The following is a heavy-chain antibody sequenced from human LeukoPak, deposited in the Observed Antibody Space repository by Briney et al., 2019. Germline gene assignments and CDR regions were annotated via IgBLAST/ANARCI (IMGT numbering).Heavy chain of an antibody. CDR3: AKGGGYSYGTAFCDI. D-gene: IGHD5-18*01. CDR2: ISYDGNSK. J-gene: IGHJ3*02. CDR1: GFTLSSYG. Sequence: SGGSLRLSCAASGFTLSSYGMHWVRQAPGKGLEWVAVISYDGNSKYYADSMKGRFTISRDNSKNTLYLQMNSLRAEDTAVYYCAKGGGYSYGTAFCDIWGQGTMVTVSS. V-gene: IGHV3-30*18.